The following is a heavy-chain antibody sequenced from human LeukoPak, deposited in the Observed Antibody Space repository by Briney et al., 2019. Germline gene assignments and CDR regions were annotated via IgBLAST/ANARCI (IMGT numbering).Heavy chain of an antibody. Sequence: GGSLRLSCAASGFTVSSNYMSWVRQAPGKGLEWVSVIYSGGSTYYADSVKGRFTISRDNSKNTLYLQMNSLRAEDTAVYYCARAQNYDILTGYSEAFDYWGQGTLVTVSS. CDR3: ARAQNYDILTGYSEAFDY. CDR1: GFTVSSNY. V-gene: IGHV3-66*01. CDR2: IYSGGST. D-gene: IGHD3-9*01. J-gene: IGHJ4*02.